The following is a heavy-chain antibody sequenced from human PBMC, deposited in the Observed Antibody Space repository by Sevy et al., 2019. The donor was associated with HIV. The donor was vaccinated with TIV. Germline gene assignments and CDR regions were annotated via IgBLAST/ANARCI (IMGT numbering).Heavy chain of an antibody. V-gene: IGHV3-23*01. CDR2: ISGTGGTT. D-gene: IGHD1-26*01. J-gene: IGHJ4*02. CDR3: AKDRIEGARKLDY. CDR1: GFTFGNYA. Sequence: GGSLRLSCAASGFTFGNYAMTWVRQAAGKGLEWVSIISGTGGTTYYADSVKGRFTISRDNSKNTLYIQMNSLRAEETAVYYCAKDRIEGARKLDYWGQGTLVTVSS.